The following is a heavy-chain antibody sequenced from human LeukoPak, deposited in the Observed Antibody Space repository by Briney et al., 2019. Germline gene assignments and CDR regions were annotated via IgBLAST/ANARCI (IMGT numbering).Heavy chain of an antibody. D-gene: IGHD6-13*01. Sequence: GGSLRLSCVASGFTFSSCAMHWVRQAPGKGLEYVSAITTDGGSTYYANSVKGRFTISRDNSKNTLYLQMNSLRAEDTAVYYCARDLMYSSQTLDYWGQGTLVTVSS. J-gene: IGHJ4*02. CDR1: GFTFSSCA. V-gene: IGHV3-64*01. CDR2: ITTDGGST. CDR3: ARDLMYSSQTLDY.